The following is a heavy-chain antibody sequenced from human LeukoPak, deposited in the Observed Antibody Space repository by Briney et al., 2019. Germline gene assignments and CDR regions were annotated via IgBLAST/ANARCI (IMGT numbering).Heavy chain of an antibody. Sequence: PSETLSLTCAVYGGSFSGYYWSWIRQPPGKGLEWIGEINHSGSTNYNPSLKSRVTISVDTSKNQFSLKLSSVTAADTAVYYCARHRVIYYDFWSGQSSGAFDIWGQGTMVTVSS. CDR3: ARHRVIYYDFWSGQSSGAFDI. CDR2: INHSGST. J-gene: IGHJ3*02. CDR1: GGSFSGYY. D-gene: IGHD3-3*01. V-gene: IGHV4-34*01.